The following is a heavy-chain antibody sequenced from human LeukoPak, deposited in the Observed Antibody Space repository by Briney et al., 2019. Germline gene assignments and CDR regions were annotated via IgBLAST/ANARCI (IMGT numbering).Heavy chain of an antibody. CDR3: ATTQSVFVAGTYYFDY. V-gene: IGHV4-59*01. Sequence: PSETLSLTCTVSGGSISSYYWSWIRQPPGKGLEWIGYIYYSGSTNYNPSLKSRVTISVDTSKNQFSLKLSSVTAADTAVYYCATTQSVFVAGTYYFDYWGQGTLVTVSS. CDR2: IYYSGST. D-gene: IGHD6-19*01. J-gene: IGHJ4*02. CDR1: GGSISSYY.